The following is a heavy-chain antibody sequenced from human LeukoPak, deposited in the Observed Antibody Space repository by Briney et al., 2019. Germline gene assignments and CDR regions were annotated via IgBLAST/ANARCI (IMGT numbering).Heavy chain of an antibody. CDR2: VCYSGRT. D-gene: IGHD2-15*01. V-gene: IGHV4-59*01. Sequence: SESLSLTCTVSGGSINNYYWSWIRPPPGKGLAWIGYVCYSGRTTYNASLNSRVTISVDTSKNQFSLELTSVTAADTAVYHCARVLGMIGGTGYYYGVDVWGQGTTVTVFS. CDR3: ARVLGMIGGTGYYYGVDV. CDR1: GGSINNYY. J-gene: IGHJ6*02.